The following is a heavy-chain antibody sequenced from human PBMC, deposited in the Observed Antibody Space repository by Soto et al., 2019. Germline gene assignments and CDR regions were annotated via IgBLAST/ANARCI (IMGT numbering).Heavy chain of an antibody. Sequence: SETLSLTCTVSGGYISSYYWSWIRQPPGKGLEWIGYIYYSGSTNYNPSLKSRVTISVDTSKNQFSLKLSSVTAADTAVYYCARVSSGYYRSPFDYWGQGTLVTVSS. CDR3: ARVSSGYYRSPFDY. V-gene: IGHV4-59*01. CDR1: GGYISSYY. CDR2: IYYSGST. J-gene: IGHJ4*02. D-gene: IGHD3-22*01.